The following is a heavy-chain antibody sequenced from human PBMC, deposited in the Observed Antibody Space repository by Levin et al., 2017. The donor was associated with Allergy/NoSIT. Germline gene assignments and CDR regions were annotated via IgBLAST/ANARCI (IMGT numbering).Heavy chain of an antibody. CDR2: INHSGST. V-gene: IGHV4-34*01. CDR1: GGSFSGYY. CDR3: ARGNNYGALDY. D-gene: IGHD4-17*01. Sequence: ASETLSLTCAVYGGSFSGYYWSWIRQPPGKGLEWIGEINHSGSTKYNPSLKSRVTISVDTYKNQFSLKLSSVTAADTAVYYCARGNNYGALDYWGQGTLVTVSS. J-gene: IGHJ4*02.